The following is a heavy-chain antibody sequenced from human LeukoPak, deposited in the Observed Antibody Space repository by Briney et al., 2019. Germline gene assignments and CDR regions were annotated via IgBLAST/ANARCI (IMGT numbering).Heavy chain of an antibody. CDR3: AAIRFLEWLDPYYYYGMDV. CDR1: GYTFTSYG. V-gene: IGHV1-18*01. Sequence: ASVKVSCKASGYTFTSYGISWVRQAPGQGLEWMGWISAYNGNTNYAQKLQGRVTMTTDTSTSTAYMELRSLGSDDTAVYYCAAIRFLEWLDPYYYYGMDVWGQGTTVTVSS. CDR2: ISAYNGNT. J-gene: IGHJ6*02. D-gene: IGHD3-3*01.